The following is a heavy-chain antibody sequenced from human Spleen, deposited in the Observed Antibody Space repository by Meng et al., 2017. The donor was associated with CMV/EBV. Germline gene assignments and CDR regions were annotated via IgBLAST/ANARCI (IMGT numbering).Heavy chain of an antibody. Sequence: GGSLRLSCAASGFTFSSYAMSWVRQAPGKGLERVSAISGSGGSTYYADSVKGRFTISRDNAKNSLYLQMNSLRAEDTAVYFGAKAPQGYCTSTSCYSHWYFDLWGRGTLVTVSS. V-gene: IGHV3-23*01. CDR2: ISGSGGST. J-gene: IGHJ2*01. CDR1: GFTFSSYA. CDR3: AKAPQGYCTSTSCYSHWYFDL. D-gene: IGHD2-2*01.